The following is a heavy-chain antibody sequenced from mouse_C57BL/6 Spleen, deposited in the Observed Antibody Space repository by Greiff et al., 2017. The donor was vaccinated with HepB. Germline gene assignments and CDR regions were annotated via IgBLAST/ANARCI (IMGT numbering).Heavy chain of an antibody. J-gene: IGHJ3*01. V-gene: IGHV1-82*01. CDR2: IYPGDGDT. CDR3: ARKGDGYYGAWFAY. CDR1: GYAFSSSW. D-gene: IGHD2-3*01. Sequence: QVQLKESGPELVKPGASVKISCKASGYAFSSSWMNWVKQRPGKGLEWIGRIYPGDGDTNYNGKFKGKATLTADKSSSTAYMQLSSLTSEDSAVYFCARKGDGYYGAWFAYWGQGTLVTVSA.